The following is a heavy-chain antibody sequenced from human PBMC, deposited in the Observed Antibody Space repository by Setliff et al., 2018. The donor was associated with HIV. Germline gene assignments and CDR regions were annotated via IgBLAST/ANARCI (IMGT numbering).Heavy chain of an antibody. Sequence: NPSETLSLTCAVYGGSLSGYHWSWIRQSPEKGLEWIGEINHSGSTNYNPSLKSRVTMSVGTSKRQFFLNLSSATTADTAMYYCVRPSFGIGGGSMFDSWGQGIVVTVSS. V-gene: IGHV4-34*01. CDR3: VRPSFGIGGGSMFDS. CDR1: GGSLSGYH. J-gene: IGHJ4*02. CDR2: INHSGST. D-gene: IGHD3-3*01.